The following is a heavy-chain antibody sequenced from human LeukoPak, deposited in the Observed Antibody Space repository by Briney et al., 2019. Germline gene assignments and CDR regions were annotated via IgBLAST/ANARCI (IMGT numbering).Heavy chain of an antibody. CDR2: ISGSASGGT. V-gene: IGHV3-23*01. J-gene: IGHJ4*02. D-gene: IGHD1-1*01. CDR1: GFPFSTND. Sequence: RPGGSLRLSCAASGFPFSTNDMSWVRQAPGKGLEWVSAISGSASGGTTYEDSVKGRFTISRDNSKGTLYLQMNSLRAEDTAVYYCAKVKTHWYFDNWGRETLVTVSS. CDR3: AKVKTHWYFDN.